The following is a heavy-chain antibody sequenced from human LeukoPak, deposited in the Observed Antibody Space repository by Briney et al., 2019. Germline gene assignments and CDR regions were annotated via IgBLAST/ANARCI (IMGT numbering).Heavy chain of an antibody. CDR1: GFSFSNYW. J-gene: IGHJ5*02. CDR3: ARAKSSSWYEGFDP. V-gene: IGHV3-7*01. CDR2: TNQDGSGK. Sequence: PAGSLRLSCAVSGFSFSNYWMSWVRQAPGKGLEWVANTNQDGSGKYYLGSVKGRFTISRDNAKNSLYLQMNSLRAEDTAVYYCARAKSSSWYEGFDPWGQGTLVTVSS. D-gene: IGHD6-13*01.